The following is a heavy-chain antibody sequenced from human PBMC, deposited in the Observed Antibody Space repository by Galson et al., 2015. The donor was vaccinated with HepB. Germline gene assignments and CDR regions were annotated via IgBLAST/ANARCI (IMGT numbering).Heavy chain of an antibody. CDR1: GFTFSGSA. J-gene: IGHJ4*02. V-gene: IGHV3-73*01. CDR2: IRSKATNYAA. CDR3: VRSGDFSGYSSR. Sequence: SLRLSCAASGFTFSGSATHWVRQASGGGPEWIGHIRSKATNYAALYVPSLKGRFTISRDDSKNMAYLHMRSLKTDDTAVYYCVRSGDFSGYSSRWGQGTLVTVSS. D-gene: IGHD6-13*01.